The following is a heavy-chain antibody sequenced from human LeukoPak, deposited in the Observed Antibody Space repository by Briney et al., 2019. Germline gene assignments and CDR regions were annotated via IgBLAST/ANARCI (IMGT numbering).Heavy chain of an antibody. CDR3: ARKTTGLSSYYYYGMDV. V-gene: IGHV3-21*01. CDR2: ISSSSSYI. CDR1: GFTFSIYS. D-gene: IGHD4-17*01. J-gene: IGHJ6*02. Sequence: PGGSLRLSCAASGFTFSIYSMNWVRQAPGKGLEWVSSISSSSSYIYYADSVKGRFTISRDNAKNSLYLQMNSLRAEDTAVYYCARKTTGLSSYYYYGMDVWGQGTTVTVSS.